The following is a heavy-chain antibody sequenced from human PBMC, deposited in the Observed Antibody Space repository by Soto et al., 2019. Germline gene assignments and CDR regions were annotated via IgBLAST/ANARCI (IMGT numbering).Heavy chain of an antibody. V-gene: IGHV3-33*01. CDR1: GFTFSSYG. D-gene: IGHD4-17*01. CDR2: IWYDGSNK. Sequence: GGSLRLSCAASGFTFSSYGMHWVRQAPGKGLEWVAVIWYDGSNKYYADSVKGRFTISRDNSKNTLYLQMSSLRAEDTAVYYCARSGYGDPSYFDYWGQGTLVTVSS. CDR3: ARSGYGDPSYFDY. J-gene: IGHJ4*02.